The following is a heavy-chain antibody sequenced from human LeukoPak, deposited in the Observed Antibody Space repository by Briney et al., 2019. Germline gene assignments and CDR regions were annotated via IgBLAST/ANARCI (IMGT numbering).Heavy chain of an antibody. CDR2: ISVSGDST. CDR3: AKLTSGYYRGASDY. J-gene: IGHJ4*02. Sequence: TGGSLRLSCAASGFIFTNYALNWVRQAPGKGLEWVSVISVSGDSTNYADSVKGRFTISRDNSKNTVYLQMNSLRAEDTAVYYCAKLTSGYYRGASDYWGQGTLVTVSS. V-gene: IGHV3-23*01. CDR1: GFIFTNYA. D-gene: IGHD3-22*01.